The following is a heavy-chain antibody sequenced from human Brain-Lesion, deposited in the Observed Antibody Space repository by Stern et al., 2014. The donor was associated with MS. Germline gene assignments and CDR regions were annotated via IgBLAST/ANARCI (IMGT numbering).Heavy chain of an antibody. CDR1: GGSINTNNYY. Sequence: QLVESGPGLVKPSETLSLTCTVSGGSINTNNYYWGWIRQPPGKGLEWIGNIYSSGSTFYSPSLKSRVTMSVDTSKNQCSLKLSSVTAADTAVYYCARTGDDFGDYSLSYWGQGTLVTVSS. J-gene: IGHJ4*02. CDR2: IYSSGST. D-gene: IGHD4-17*01. V-gene: IGHV4-39*01. CDR3: ARTGDDFGDYSLSY.